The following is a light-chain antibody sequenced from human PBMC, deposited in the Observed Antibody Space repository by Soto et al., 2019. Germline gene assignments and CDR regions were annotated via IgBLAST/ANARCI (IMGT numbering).Light chain of an antibody. Sequence: DIQMTQSPSTLSASVGDRVTITCRASQSIGSSLAWYQQKPGKAPNLLISDASSLESGVPSRFSGSGSGTEFTLTISSLQPEDFATYYCQQSYSTPSITFGQGTRLEI. J-gene: IGKJ5*01. CDR3: QQSYSTPSIT. CDR2: DAS. CDR1: QSIGSS. V-gene: IGKV1-5*01.